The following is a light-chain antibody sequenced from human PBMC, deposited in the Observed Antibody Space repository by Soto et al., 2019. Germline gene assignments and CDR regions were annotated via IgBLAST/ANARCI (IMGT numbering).Light chain of an antibody. CDR1: QSVSSSY. CDR2: GAS. Sequence: EIALTQSPGILSLSPGERATLSCRASQSVSSSYLAWYQQKPGQAPRLLIYGASNRATGIPDSFSASGSKTDVSLNISRLEPEDCAVYYCQQYGSSPPYTFGQRTQLEIK. V-gene: IGKV3-20*01. CDR3: QQYGSSPPYT. J-gene: IGKJ2*01.